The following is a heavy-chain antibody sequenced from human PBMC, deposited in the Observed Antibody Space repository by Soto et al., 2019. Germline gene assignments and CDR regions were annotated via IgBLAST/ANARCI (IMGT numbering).Heavy chain of an antibody. Sequence: ASVKVSCKASGYTFTSYGISWARQAPGQGLEWMGWISAYNGNTNYAQKLQGRVTMTTDTSTSTAYMELRSLRSDDTAVYYCARVQRSSYDYIWGSYAPDAFDIWGQGTMVTVSS. CDR3: ARVQRSSYDYIWGSYAPDAFDI. CDR2: ISAYNGNT. CDR1: GYTFTSYG. J-gene: IGHJ3*02. D-gene: IGHD3-16*01. V-gene: IGHV1-18*01.